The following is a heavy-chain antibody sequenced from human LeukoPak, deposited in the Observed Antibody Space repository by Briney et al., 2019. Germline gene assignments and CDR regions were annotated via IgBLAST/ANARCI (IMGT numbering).Heavy chain of an antibody. CDR1: GFTFNSYA. V-gene: IGHV3-9*01. CDR3: AKSQIAAAGFPFDY. D-gene: IGHD6-13*01. Sequence: GGSLRLSCAASGFTFNSYAMYWVRQAPGKGLEWVSGISWNSGSIGYADSVKGRFTISRDNAKNSLYLQMNSLRAEDTALYYCAKSQIAAAGFPFDYWGQGTLVTVSS. J-gene: IGHJ4*02. CDR2: ISWNSGSI.